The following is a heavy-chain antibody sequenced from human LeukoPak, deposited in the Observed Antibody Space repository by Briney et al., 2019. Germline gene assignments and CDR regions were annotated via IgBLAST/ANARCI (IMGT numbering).Heavy chain of an antibody. V-gene: IGHV3-7*05. CDR1: GFTFSTYW. CDR2: IIQDGSQK. D-gene: IGHD4-17*01. CDR3: ARDKSYGDSEDY. Sequence: GGSLRLSCTASGFTFSTYWMSWVRQAPGKGLEWVANIIQDGSQKYYVDSVKGRFTISRDNAKNALYMQMNSLRAEDTAVYYCARDKSYGDSEDYWGQGTLVTVSS. J-gene: IGHJ4*02.